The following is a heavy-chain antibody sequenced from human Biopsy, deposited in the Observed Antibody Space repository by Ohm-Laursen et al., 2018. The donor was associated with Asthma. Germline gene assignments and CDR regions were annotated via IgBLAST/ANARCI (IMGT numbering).Heavy chain of an antibody. CDR1: GSTFNSAG. CDR3: ARAVDYSHYYGIDV. CDR2: ISVYNGNA. D-gene: IGHD3-10*01. Sequence: SVKVSCKTSGSTFNSAGITWVRQAPGQGLEWMGWISVYNGNAKVAQKLQDRVTMITDTSTSTAYMELRSLRSDDTAVYFCARAVDYSHYYGIDVWGQGTTVTVS. J-gene: IGHJ6*02. V-gene: IGHV1-18*01.